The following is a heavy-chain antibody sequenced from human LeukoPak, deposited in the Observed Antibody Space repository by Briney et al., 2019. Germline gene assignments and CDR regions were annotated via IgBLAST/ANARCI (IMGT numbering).Heavy chain of an antibody. CDR3: ATEPMYYYDSSGYYYFDY. V-gene: IGHV3-7*01. CDR2: IKKDGSEK. CDR1: GFTFSSYW. Sequence: GGSLRLSCAASGFTFSSYWMSWVRQAPGKGLEWVANIKKDGSEKYYVDSVKGRFTISRDNAKNSLYLQMNSLRAEDTAVYYCATEPMYYYDSSGYYYFDYWGQGTLVTVSS. D-gene: IGHD3-22*01. J-gene: IGHJ4*02.